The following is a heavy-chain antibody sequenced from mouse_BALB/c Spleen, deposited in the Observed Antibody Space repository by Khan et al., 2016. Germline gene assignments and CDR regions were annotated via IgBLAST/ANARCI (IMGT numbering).Heavy chain of an antibody. CDR2: IRYSGST. J-gene: IGHJ3*01. CDR3: TIYGSYAPWFAN. Sequence: EVQLQESGPGLVKPSQSLSLTCTVTGYSITSDYAWNWIRQFPRNILEWMGYIRYSGSTRYNPYLKSRITITRDTSSNPFFLQFNSVTTEDTATYYCTIYGSYAPWFANWGQGTLVTVSA. V-gene: IGHV3-2*02. D-gene: IGHD2-1*01. CDR1: GYSITSDYA.